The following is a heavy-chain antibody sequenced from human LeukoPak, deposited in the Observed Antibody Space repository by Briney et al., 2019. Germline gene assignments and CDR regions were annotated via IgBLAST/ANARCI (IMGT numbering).Heavy chain of an antibody. V-gene: IGHV1-8*01. CDR2: MNPNSGNT. D-gene: IGHD1-26*01. Sequence: ASVKVSCKASGYTFTSYDINWVRQATGQGLEWMGWMNPNSGNTGYAQEFQGRVTMTRNTSISTAYMELSSLRSEDTAVYYCATDSGSYYYYYYMDVWGKGTTVTISS. J-gene: IGHJ6*03. CDR3: ATDSGSYYYYYYMDV. CDR1: GYTFTSYD.